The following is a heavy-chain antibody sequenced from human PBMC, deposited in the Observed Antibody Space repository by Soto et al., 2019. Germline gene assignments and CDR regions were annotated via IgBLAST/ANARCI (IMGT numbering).Heavy chain of an antibody. J-gene: IGHJ4*02. Sequence: PSETLSLTCTVSVGSINSRSYYWGWIRQSPGKGLEWIGSIYYSGSTYYNPSLKSRVAMSVGTSKNQFSLKLRSVSAADTAVYYCARQRTSVVNKAYFEDWGQGSLVTVSS. D-gene: IGHD2-21*01. CDR3: ARQRTSVVNKAYFED. V-gene: IGHV4-39*01. CDR2: IYYSGST. CDR1: VGSINSRSYY.